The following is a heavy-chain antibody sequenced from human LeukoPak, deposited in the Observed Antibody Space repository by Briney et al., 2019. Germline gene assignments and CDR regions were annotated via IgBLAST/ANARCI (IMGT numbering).Heavy chain of an antibody. Sequence: SETLSLTCAVSGGSIGSSNWWSWVRQPPGKGLEWIGAIYHSGSTNYNPSLKSRVTILVDKSKNQFSLKLSSVTAADTAVYYCARSGYSYGADAFDIWGQGTMVTVSS. V-gene: IGHV4-4*02. CDR3: ARSGYSYGADAFDI. CDR1: GGSIGSSNW. D-gene: IGHD5-18*01. CDR2: IYHSGST. J-gene: IGHJ3*02.